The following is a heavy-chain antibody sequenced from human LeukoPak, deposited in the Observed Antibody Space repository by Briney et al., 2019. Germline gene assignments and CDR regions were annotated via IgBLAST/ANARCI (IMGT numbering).Heavy chain of an antibody. J-gene: IGHJ6*03. CDR2: ISAYNGNT. D-gene: IGHD2-2*01. V-gene: IGHV1-18*04. CDR3: ARGPIIDIAIVPAADEYYYMDV. Sequence: GASVKVSCKASGYTFTGYYMHWVRQAPGQGLEWMGCISAYNGNTNYAQRLQGRVTMTTDRSTSTAYMELRSLRSDDTAVYYCARGPIIDIAIVPAADEYYYMDVWGKGTTVTVSS. CDR1: GYTFTGYY.